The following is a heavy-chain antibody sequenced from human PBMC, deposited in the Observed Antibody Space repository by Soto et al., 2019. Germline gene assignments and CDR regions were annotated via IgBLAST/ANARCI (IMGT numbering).Heavy chain of an antibody. Sequence: QVQLQESGPGLVKPSQTLSLTCTVSGGSISSGDYYWSWIRQPPGKGLEWIGYIYYSGSTYYNPSLKSRVTISVDTSKHQFSLKLRSVTAADTAVSYCARDRAPQNSYGMDVWGQGTTVTVSS. V-gene: IGHV4-30-4*01. CDR3: ARDRAPQNSYGMDV. CDR1: GGSISSGDYY. D-gene: IGHD3-10*01. J-gene: IGHJ6*02. CDR2: IYYSGST.